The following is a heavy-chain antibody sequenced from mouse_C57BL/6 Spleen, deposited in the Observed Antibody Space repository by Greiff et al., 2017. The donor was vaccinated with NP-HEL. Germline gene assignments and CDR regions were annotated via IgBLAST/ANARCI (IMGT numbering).Heavy chain of an antibody. D-gene: IGHD1-1*01. J-gene: IGHJ3*01. CDR2: IDPEDGDT. CDR3: TTDGSSAWFAY. Sequence: VQLQQSGAELVRPGASVKLSCTASGFNIKDYYMHWVKQRPEQGLEWIGRIDPEDGDTEYAPKFQGKATMTADTSSNNAYLQLSSLTSEDTAVYYCTTDGSSAWFAYWGQGTLVTVSA. V-gene: IGHV14-1*01. CDR1: GFNIKDYY.